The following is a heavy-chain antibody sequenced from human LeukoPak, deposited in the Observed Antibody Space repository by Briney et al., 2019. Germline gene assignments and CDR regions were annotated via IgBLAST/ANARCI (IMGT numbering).Heavy chain of an antibody. Sequence: SVKVSCKASGGTFSSYAISWVRQAPGQGLEWMGGIIPIFGTANYAQKFQGRVTITADKSTSTAYMELSSLRSEDMAVYYCARGPASSGWYRWFDPWGQGTLVTVSS. CDR1: GGTFSSYA. CDR2: IIPIFGTA. D-gene: IGHD6-19*01. J-gene: IGHJ5*02. CDR3: ARGPASSGWYRWFDP. V-gene: IGHV1-69*06.